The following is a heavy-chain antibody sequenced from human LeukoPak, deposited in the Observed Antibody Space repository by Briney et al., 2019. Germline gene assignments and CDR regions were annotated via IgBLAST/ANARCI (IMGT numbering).Heavy chain of an antibody. V-gene: IGHV3-33*01. J-gene: IGHJ4*02. Sequence: GGSLRLSCATSGFTFSTYAMHWVRQAPGKGLEWVADIWYDGSNEHYVDSVKGRFTISRDNSINTLSLQMNSLRVEDTAVYYCAREVDCSGGRCYRGEFDYWGQGTLFTVSS. D-gene: IGHD2-15*01. CDR3: AREVDCSGGRCYRGEFDY. CDR2: IWYDGSNE. CDR1: GFTFSTYA.